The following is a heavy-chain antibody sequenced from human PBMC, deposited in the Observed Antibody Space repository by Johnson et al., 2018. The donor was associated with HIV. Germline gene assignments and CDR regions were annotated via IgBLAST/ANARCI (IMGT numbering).Heavy chain of an antibody. V-gene: IGHV3-NL1*01. CDR3: AKDKSVMAPDAFDI. D-gene: IGHD3-16*01. CDR2: IYSGGST. J-gene: IGHJ3*02. Sequence: QVQLVESGGGVVQPGRSLRLSCVASGFTFSNYDMHWVRQATGKGLEWVSVIYSGGSTYDADSVKGRFTISRDNSKNTLFLQMNSLRGEDTAVYYCAKDKSVMAPDAFDIWGQGSMVTVSS. CDR1: GFTFSNYD.